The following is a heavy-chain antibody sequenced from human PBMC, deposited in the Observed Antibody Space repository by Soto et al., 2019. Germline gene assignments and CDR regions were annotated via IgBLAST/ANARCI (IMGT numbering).Heavy chain of an antibody. CDR2: TIPMFGTT. Sequence: QVQLVQSGAEVKKPESSVRVSCKASGGTFNNYAITWVRQAPGQGLEWMGGTIPMFGTTNYAEKVQGRVTIAADESTNTAYMELSSLRSEDTAVYYCTRCGIRYHSIGFYLGIDGMDVWGQGTTVIVSS. CDR1: GGTFNNYA. J-gene: IGHJ6*02. V-gene: IGHV1-69*12. CDR3: TRCGIRYHSIGFYLGIDGMDV. D-gene: IGHD3-22*01.